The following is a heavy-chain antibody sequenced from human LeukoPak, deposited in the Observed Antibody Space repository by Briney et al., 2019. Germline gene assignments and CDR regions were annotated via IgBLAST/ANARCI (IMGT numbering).Heavy chain of an antibody. CDR2: IYSGGST. CDR3: ARDTRDVGYGMDV. CDR1: GVTVSSNY. Sequence: GGSLRLSCAASGVTVSSNYMSWVRQAPGKGLEWVSVIYSGGSTYYADSVKGRFTISRDNSKNTLYLQMNSLRAEDTAVYYCARDTRDVGYGMDVWGQGTAVTVSS. J-gene: IGHJ6*02. V-gene: IGHV3-66*02. D-gene: IGHD5-24*01.